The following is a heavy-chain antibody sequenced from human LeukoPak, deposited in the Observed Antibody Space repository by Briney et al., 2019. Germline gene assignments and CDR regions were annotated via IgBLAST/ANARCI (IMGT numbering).Heavy chain of an antibody. CDR2: IGTSGSPT. CDR1: GFTFSRSN. Sequence: GGSLRLSCAASGFTFSRSNMNWVRQDPGKGLEWISYIGTSGSPTFYADSVKGRFSISRDNAKNSLFLQMNSLRAEDAAVYYCARDRYYYDTSGSCFDYWGQGTLVTVSS. J-gene: IGHJ4*02. CDR3: ARDRYYYDTSGSCFDY. D-gene: IGHD3-22*01. V-gene: IGHV3-48*01.